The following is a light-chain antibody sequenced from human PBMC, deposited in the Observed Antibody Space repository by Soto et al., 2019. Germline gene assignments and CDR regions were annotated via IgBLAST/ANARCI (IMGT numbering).Light chain of an antibody. CDR1: QSVRSK. CDR3: QQYNNWPPIT. Sequence: EIVMKQSPATLSASLGERATLSCRASQSVRSKLAWYQQKPGQAPRLLIYDASTRATGIPARFSGSGSGTEFTLTISSLQSEDFAVYYCQQYNNWPPITFGQGTRLEIK. V-gene: IGKV3-15*01. J-gene: IGKJ5*01. CDR2: DAS.